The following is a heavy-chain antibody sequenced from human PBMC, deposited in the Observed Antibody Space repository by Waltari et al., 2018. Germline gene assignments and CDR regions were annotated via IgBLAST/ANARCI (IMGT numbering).Heavy chain of an antibody. Sequence: QGQLVESGGGVVQPGRSLRLSCAASGFTFSTYVVHWVRQAPGKGLEWLAVMSPDGGLSYYADSVKGRFTISRDNSRNTLFLQMNGLRPDDTAVYFCARDPLPGPPDFFDYWGQGTLVSVSS. D-gene: IGHD1-1*01. CDR1: GFTFSTYV. J-gene: IGHJ4*02. V-gene: IGHV3-30*01. CDR2: MSPDGGLS. CDR3: ARDPLPGPPDFFDY.